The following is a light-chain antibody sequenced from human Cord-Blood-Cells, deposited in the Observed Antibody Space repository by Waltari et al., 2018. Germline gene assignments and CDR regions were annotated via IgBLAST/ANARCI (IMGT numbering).Light chain of an antibody. Sequence: QSALTQPPSASGSPGQSVTISCTGTSSDVGGYNYVSWYQQHPGKAPKPMIYELSKRPSRAPDRFSGSKSGNTASLTVSGLQAEDESDYYCCSYAGSNNLVFGGGTKLAVL. CDR1: SSDVGGYNY. J-gene: IGLJ2*01. CDR3: CSYAGSNNLV. V-gene: IGLV2-8*01. CDR2: ELS.